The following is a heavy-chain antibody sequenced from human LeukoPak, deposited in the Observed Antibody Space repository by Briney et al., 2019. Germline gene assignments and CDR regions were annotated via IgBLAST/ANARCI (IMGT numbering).Heavy chain of an antibody. J-gene: IGHJ4*02. V-gene: IGHV3-33*01. CDR3: ARGDYFDY. Sequence: ADSVKGRFTISRDNSKNTLYLQMNSLRAEDTAVYYCARGDYFDYWGQGTLVTVSS.